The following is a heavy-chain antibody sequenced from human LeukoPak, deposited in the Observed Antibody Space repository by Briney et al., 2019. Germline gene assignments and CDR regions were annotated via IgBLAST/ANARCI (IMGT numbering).Heavy chain of an antibody. D-gene: IGHD2-21*01. CDR1: GGSINSYY. J-gene: IGHJ4*02. CDR3: ARQGSISAFDF. CDR2: IYYSGST. Sequence: SETLSLTFPVSGGSINSYYWSWIRPPPAKGLEWIGYIYYSGSTNYNPSLKSRVTISVDTSKNQFSLKLSSVTAADTAVYYCARQGSISAFDFWGRGTLVTVSS. V-gene: IGHV4-59*01.